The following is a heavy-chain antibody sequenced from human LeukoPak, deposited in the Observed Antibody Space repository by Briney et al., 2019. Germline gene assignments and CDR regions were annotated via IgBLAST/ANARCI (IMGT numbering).Heavy chain of an antibody. J-gene: IGHJ4*02. CDR1: GLTFSSYA. CDR2: ISGSGGNT. Sequence: GGSLRLSCAASGLTFSSYAMSWVRQAPGKGLEWVSGISGSGGNTYYADSVKGRFTISRDNSKNTLYLQMNSLRSEDTAVYYCEEERDGYKKFYFNYWGQGALVTVSS. V-gene: IGHV3-23*01. D-gene: IGHD5-24*01. CDR3: EEERDGYKKFYFNY.